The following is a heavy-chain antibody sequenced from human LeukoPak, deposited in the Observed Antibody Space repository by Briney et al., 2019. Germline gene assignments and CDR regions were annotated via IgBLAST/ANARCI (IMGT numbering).Heavy chain of an antibody. CDR2: TYFRSRWYN. D-gene: IGHD2-8*02. V-gene: IGHV6-1*01. CDR1: GDSVSSNTAA. J-gene: IGHJ2*01. CDR3: ARESGACSGGRCYWYFDL. Sequence: SQTLSLTCAISGDSVSSNTAAWNWIRQSPSRGLEWLGRTYFRSRWYNDCAVSLKSRITINPDTSKNQFSLHLTSVTLEDTAVNYCARESGACSGGRCYWYFDLWGRGTLVTVSS.